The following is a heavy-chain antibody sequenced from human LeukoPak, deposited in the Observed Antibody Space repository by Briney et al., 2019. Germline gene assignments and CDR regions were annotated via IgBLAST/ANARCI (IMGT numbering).Heavy chain of an antibody. CDR3: ARDIWNDGNYYMDV. Sequence: GMSLRLSCEGSGFIFSAHGIHWARQAPGKGLEWVALIWSGQTTGLYAESVKGRFTISRDTSRNTLYLQMNSLRAEDTAVYYCARDIWNDGNYYMDVWGRGTTVTVSS. CDR2: IWSGQTTG. J-gene: IGHJ6*03. V-gene: IGHV3-33*01. D-gene: IGHD1-1*01. CDR1: GFIFSAHG.